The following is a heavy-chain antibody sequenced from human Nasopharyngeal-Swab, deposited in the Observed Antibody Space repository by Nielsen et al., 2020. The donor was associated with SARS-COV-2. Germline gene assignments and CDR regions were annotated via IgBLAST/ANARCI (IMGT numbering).Heavy chain of an antibody. CDR2: ISAYNGNT. CDR1: GYTFTSYG. Sequence: ASVQDSCNASGYTFTSYGISWVRQAPGQGLEWMGWISAYNGNTNYAQKLQGRVTMTTDTSTSTAYMELRSLRSDDTAVYYCARDLYGSGSYNFGAFDIWGQGTMVTVSS. J-gene: IGHJ3*02. CDR3: ARDLYGSGSYNFGAFDI. V-gene: IGHV1-18*04. D-gene: IGHD3-10*01.